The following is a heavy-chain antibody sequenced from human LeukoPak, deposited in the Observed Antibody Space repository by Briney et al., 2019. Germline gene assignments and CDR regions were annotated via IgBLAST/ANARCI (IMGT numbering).Heavy chain of an antibody. J-gene: IGHJ6*02. Sequence: SETLSLTCAVSGGSISSSNWWSWVRQPPGKGLEWIGESYHSGSTNYNPSLKSRVTISVDTSKNQFSLKLSSVTAADTAVYYCARTGGYCSGGSCYRRYYYYYYGIDVWGQGTTVTVSS. V-gene: IGHV4-4*02. CDR1: GGSISSSNW. CDR2: SYHSGST. D-gene: IGHD2-15*01. CDR3: ARTGGYCSGGSCYRRYYYYYYGIDV.